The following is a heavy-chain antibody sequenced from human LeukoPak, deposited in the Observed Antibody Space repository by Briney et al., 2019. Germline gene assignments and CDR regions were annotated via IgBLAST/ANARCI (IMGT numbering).Heavy chain of an antibody. D-gene: IGHD3-10*01. CDR1: GGSISSHY. J-gene: IGHJ4*02. V-gene: IGHV4-59*11. CDR3: ATTNVLLWFGELSKTAYFDY. CDR2: IYYSGST. Sequence: SETLSLTCTVPGGSISSHYWSWIRQPPGKGLEWIGYIYYSGSTNYNPSLKSRVTISVDTSKNQFSLKLSSVTAADTAVYYCATTNVLLWFGELSKTAYFDYWGQGTLVTVSS.